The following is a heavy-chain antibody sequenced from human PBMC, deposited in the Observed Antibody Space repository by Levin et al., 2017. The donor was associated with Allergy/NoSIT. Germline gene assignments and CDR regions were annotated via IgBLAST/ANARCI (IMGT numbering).Heavy chain of an antibody. CDR3: ARHSGLSLYYYYSYYMDA. Sequence: PSQTLSLTCTVSGGSISSSSYYWGWIRQPRGKGLEWIGSIYYSGSTYYNPSLKSRVTISVDTSKNQFSLKLSSVTAADTAVYYCARHSGLSLYYYYSYYMDAWGKGTTVTVSS. J-gene: IGHJ6*03. CDR2: IYYSGST. V-gene: IGHV4-39*01. CDR1: GGSISSSSYY.